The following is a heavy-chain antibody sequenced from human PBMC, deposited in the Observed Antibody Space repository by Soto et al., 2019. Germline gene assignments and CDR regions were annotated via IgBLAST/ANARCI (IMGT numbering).Heavy chain of an antibody. D-gene: IGHD4-17*01. J-gene: IGHJ5*02. CDR1: GYTFTGYY. CDR3: VSEGGQYRDYEDWFDP. CDR2: INPNSGGT. Sequence: ASVKVSCKASGYTFTGYYMHWVRQAPGQGLEWMGWINPNSGGTNYAQKFQGWVTMTRETSISTAYMELSRLRSDDSAVYYCVSEGGQYRDYEDWFDPWDQGTLVTVSA. V-gene: IGHV1-2*04.